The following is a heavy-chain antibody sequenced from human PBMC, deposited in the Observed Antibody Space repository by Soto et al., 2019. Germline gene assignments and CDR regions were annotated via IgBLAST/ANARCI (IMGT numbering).Heavy chain of an antibody. CDR1: GGTFSSYA. CDR3: ASCSGGSCYYYYGMDV. V-gene: IGHV1-69*13. Sequence: SVKVSCKASGGTFSSYAISWVRQAPGQGLEWMGGIIPIFGTANYAQKFQGRVTITADESTSTAYMELSSLRSEDTAVYYCASCSGGSCYYYYGMDVWGQGTTVTVSS. D-gene: IGHD2-15*01. CDR2: IIPIFGTA. J-gene: IGHJ6*02.